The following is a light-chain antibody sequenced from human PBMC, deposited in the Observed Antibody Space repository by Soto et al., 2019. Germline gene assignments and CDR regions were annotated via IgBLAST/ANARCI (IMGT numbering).Light chain of an antibody. V-gene: IGLV1-40*01. CDR1: SSSIGAGYH. Sequence: QSVLTQPPSVSGALGQRVTISCTGSSSSIGAGYHVHWYQQLPGAAPKLLISVNNNRPSGVPDRFSGSRSGTSASLAIAGLQAEDEADYYCQSYDDSLSTYVFGTGTKVTVL. J-gene: IGLJ1*01. CDR2: VNN. CDR3: QSYDDSLSTYV.